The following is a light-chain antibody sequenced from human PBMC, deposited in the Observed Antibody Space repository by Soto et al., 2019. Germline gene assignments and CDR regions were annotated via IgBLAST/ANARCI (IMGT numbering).Light chain of an antibody. CDR3: QSYDSSLSGSI. CDR2: GTS. Sequence: QSVLTQPPSVSGAPGQRVTISCTGSSSNIGAGYDVHWYQQLPGTAPKLLIYGTSNRPSGVPDRFSGSKSGTSASLAITGLQAEDEADYYCQSYDSSLSGSIVGGGTKLTVL. J-gene: IGLJ2*01. V-gene: IGLV1-40*01. CDR1: SSNIGAGYD.